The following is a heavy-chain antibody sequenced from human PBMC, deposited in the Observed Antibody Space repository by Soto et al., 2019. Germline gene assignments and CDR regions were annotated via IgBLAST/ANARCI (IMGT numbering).Heavy chain of an antibody. CDR3: ARGGSYGDFFDY. D-gene: IGHD4-17*01. Sequence: SETLSLTCTVSGGSMSSNYWTWIRQSPGKGLEWIGYIYYTGSTKYNPSLKSRVTISLDTSKNQFSLRLTSVTSADTAVYYCARGGSYGDFFDYWGRGAQVTVS. CDR2: IYYTGST. CDR1: GGSMSSNY. J-gene: IGHJ4*02. V-gene: IGHV4-59*01.